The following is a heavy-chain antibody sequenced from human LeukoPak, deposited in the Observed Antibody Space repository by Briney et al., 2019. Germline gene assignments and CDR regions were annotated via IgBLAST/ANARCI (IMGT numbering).Heavy chain of an antibody. V-gene: IGHV1-69*05. J-gene: IGHJ4*02. Sequence: GASVKVSCKASGGTFSSYAISWVRQAPGQGLEWMGGIIPIFGTANYAQKLQGRVTITTDESTSTAYMGLSSLRSEDTAVYYCARDRIAARVGEFDYWGQGTLVTVSS. D-gene: IGHD6-6*01. CDR2: IIPIFGTA. CDR1: GGTFSSYA. CDR3: ARDRIAARVGEFDY.